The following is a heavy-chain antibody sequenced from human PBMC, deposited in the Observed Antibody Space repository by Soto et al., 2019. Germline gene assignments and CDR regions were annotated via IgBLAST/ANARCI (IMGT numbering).Heavy chain of an antibody. J-gene: IGHJ6*02. CDR1: GFSFTTYW. D-gene: IGHD3-3*01. Sequence: PGESLKISCKGSGFSFTTYWIGWVRQMPGKGLEWMGIIYPGDSDTRYSPSFQGQVTISADKSISTAYLQWSSLKASDTAMYYCSRYLFGPANPALYVWGQVTTVPFSS. V-gene: IGHV5-51*01. CDR3: SRYLFGPANPALYV. CDR2: IYPGDSDT.